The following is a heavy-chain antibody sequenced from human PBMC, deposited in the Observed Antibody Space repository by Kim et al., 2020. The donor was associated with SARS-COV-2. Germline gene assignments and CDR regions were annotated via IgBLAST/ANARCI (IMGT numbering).Heavy chain of an antibody. J-gene: IGHJ4*02. Sequence: YVKGRFTISIDNSKNSLYMQMNSLRTEDTALYYCAKEQYYYGSGGTDYWGQGTLVTVSS. V-gene: IGHV3-43*01. CDR3: AKEQYYYGSGGTDY. D-gene: IGHD3-10*01.